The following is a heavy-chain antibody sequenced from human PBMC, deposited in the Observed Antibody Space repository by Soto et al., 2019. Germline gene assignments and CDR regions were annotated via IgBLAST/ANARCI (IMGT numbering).Heavy chain of an antibody. J-gene: IGHJ4*02. D-gene: IGHD6-19*01. V-gene: IGHV1-2*02. CDR3: ARGSGWYYFDY. CDR2: INPNSGGT. Sequence: XSVKVSCNGSVYTFTGYYMHWVRQAPGQGLEWMGWINPNSGGTNYAQKFQGRVTMTRDTSISTAYMELSRLRSDDTAVYYCARGSGWYYFDYWGQGTLATVSS. CDR1: VYTFTGYY.